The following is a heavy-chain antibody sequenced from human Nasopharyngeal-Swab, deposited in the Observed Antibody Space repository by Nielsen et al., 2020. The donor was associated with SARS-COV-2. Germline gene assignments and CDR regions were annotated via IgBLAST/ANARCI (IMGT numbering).Heavy chain of an antibody. CDR1: GFTFSDYY. D-gene: IGHD3-9*01. CDR3: ARDLPGYDILTGYYRAYYFDY. V-gene: IGHV3-11*01. J-gene: IGHJ4*02. CDR2: ISSSGSTI. Sequence: GGSLRLSCAASGFTFSDYYMSWIRQAPGKGLEGVSYISSSGSTIYYADSVKGRFTISRDNAKNSLYLQMNSLRAEDTAVYYCARDLPGYDILTGYYRAYYFDYWGQGTLVTVSS.